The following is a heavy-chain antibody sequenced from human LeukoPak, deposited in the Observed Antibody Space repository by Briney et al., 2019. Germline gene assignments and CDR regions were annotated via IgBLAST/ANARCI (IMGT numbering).Heavy chain of an antibody. J-gene: IGHJ4*02. Sequence: PGGSLRLSCAVSGMTFKNYWMSWFRQTPGKGLEWVATINQDESEKYYLDSVKGRFTISRDTAKNSLYLQMYSLTAEDTALYYCARLYGSGSYRYWGQGTLVTVSS. CDR3: ARLYGSGSYRY. D-gene: IGHD3-10*01. CDR2: INQDESEK. V-gene: IGHV3-7*03. CDR1: GMTFKNYW.